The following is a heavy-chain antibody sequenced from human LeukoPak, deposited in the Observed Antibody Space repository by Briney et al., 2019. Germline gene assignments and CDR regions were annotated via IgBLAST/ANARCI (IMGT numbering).Heavy chain of an antibody. CDR1: GFTFTTYG. J-gene: IGHJ5*02. Sequence: GGSLRLSCAASGFTFTTYGMSWVRQAPGRGLEWVSTVSDSGGSTYYADSLKGRFTISRDNYKNTLYLRMNSLRAEDTAVYYCAKVDYYDSSGNYPNWFDPWGQGTLVTVSS. CDR2: VSDSGGST. D-gene: IGHD3-22*01. CDR3: AKVDYYDSSGNYPNWFDP. V-gene: IGHV3-23*01.